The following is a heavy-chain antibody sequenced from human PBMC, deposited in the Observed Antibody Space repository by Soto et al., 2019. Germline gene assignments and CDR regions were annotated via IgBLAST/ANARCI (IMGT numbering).Heavy chain of an antibody. Sequence: SETLSLTXSVSGGSVSSYRWSWIRQPPGKGLEWIGYIYYTGSTNYSPSLKGRVTISLDASKSQFSLKLTSVTAADTAVYYCARGPGASDYYFDYWGPGTLVTVSS. J-gene: IGHJ4*02. CDR2: IYYTGST. CDR1: GGSVSSYR. V-gene: IGHV4-59*02. CDR3: ARGPGASDYYFDY. D-gene: IGHD3-10*01.